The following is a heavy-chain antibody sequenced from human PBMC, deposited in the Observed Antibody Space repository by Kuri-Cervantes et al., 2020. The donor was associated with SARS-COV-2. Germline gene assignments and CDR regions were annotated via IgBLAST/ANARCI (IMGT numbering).Heavy chain of an antibody. CDR3: ARRAYGEQVDYYYMDV. Sequence: KVSCKGSGYSFTTYWIGWVRQMPGKGLEWMGIIYPGDSDTRYSPSFQGQVTISADESISTAFLQWSSLKASDTAIYYCARRAYGEQVDYYYMDVWGKGTTVTVSS. D-gene: IGHD4-17*01. CDR1: GYSFTTYW. CDR2: IYPGDSDT. J-gene: IGHJ6*03. V-gene: IGHV5-51*01.